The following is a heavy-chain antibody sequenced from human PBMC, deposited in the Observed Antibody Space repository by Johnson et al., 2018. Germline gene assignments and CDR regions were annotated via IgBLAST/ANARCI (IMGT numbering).Heavy chain of an antibody. Sequence: VQLQESGGGLVQPGGSLRLSCAASGFTFSSYWMHWVRQAPGKGLVWVSRINSDGSSTSYADSVKGRFTISRDNAKNTLYLQMNRLRAGDTAVYYCASRGYYDFWSGYYTHAFDIWGQGTMVTVSS. D-gene: IGHD3-3*01. CDR1: GFTFSSYW. V-gene: IGHV3-74*01. J-gene: IGHJ3*02. CDR2: INSDGSST. CDR3: ASRGYYDFWSGYYTHAFDI.